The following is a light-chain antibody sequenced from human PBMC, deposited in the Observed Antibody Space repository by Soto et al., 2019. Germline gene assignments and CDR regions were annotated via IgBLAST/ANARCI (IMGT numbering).Light chain of an antibody. CDR3: QQYNKWPLFT. V-gene: IGKV3-15*01. Sequence: ETVLTQSPATFSVSPGERATLSCRASQSIGSNLAWYQQRPGQPPRLLIYGASTRATGVPARFSGSGSGTEFTLTIISLQSEDFELYYCQQYNKWPLFTFGPGTKVDIK. CDR2: GAS. CDR1: QSIGSN. J-gene: IGKJ3*01.